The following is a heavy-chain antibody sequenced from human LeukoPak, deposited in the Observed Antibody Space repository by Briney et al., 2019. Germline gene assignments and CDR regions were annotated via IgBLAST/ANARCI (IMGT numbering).Heavy chain of an antibody. CDR3: ARLEVPAAIPNMDV. Sequence: SETLSLTCTVSGGSISWSSYYWGWIRQPPGKGLEWIGNIYYSGSTYHNPSLKSRVTISVVTSKNQFSLNLSSVTAADTAVYYCARLEVPAAIPNMDVWGKGTTVTVSS. V-gene: IGHV4-39*07. D-gene: IGHD2-2*02. J-gene: IGHJ6*03. CDR1: GGSISWSSYY. CDR2: IYYSGST.